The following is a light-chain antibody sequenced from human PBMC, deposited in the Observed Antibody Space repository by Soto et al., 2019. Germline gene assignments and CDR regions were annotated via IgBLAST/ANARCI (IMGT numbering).Light chain of an antibody. CDR3: SSYKSCKTLV. CDR1: SSYVGGYKY. Sequence: QSVLTQPSSVSESPGQSITISCTGSSSYVGGYKYVSWYQQHPGKAPKLLIYDVTNRPSGVSNRFSGSKSGYTASLTISGLQSEDEADYYCSSYKSCKTLVCGTGTKVTVL. J-gene: IGLJ1*01. CDR2: DVT. V-gene: IGLV2-14*01.